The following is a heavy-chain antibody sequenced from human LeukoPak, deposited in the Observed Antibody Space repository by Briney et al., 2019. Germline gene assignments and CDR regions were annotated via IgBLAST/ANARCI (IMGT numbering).Heavy chain of an antibody. CDR2: IKQEGSAR. V-gene: IGHV3-7*01. J-gene: IGHJ4*02. D-gene: IGHD6-13*01. CDR3: ARDPGIAAAGTVGYFDS. CDR1: GFTFSNHG. Sequence: GGTLRLSCAASGFTFSNHGMNWVRQAPGKGLEWVANIKQEGSARYYVDSVTGRFTISRDNAMNSLYLQMNSLRVEDTAVYYCARDPGIAAAGTVGYFDSWGQGILVTVSS.